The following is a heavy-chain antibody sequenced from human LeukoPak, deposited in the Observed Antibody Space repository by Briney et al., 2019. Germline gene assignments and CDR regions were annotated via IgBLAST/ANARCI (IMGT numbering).Heavy chain of an antibody. J-gene: IGHJ4*02. CDR1: GFTFSSYS. CDR2: ISSSSSTI. Sequence: GGSLRLSRAASGFTFSSYSMNWVRQAPGKELEWVSYISSSSSTIYYADSVKGRFTISRDNAKNSLYLQMNSLRAEDTAVYYCARLRIAVAGTTGDYWGQGTLVTVSS. CDR3: ARLRIAVAGTTGDY. D-gene: IGHD6-19*01. V-gene: IGHV3-48*01.